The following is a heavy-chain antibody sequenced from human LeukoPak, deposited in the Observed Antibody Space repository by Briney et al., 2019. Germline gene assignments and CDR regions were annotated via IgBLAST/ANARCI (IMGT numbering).Heavy chain of an antibody. CDR2: IYYSGST. V-gene: IGHV4-59*01. CDR1: GGSISSYY. J-gene: IGHJ4*02. CDR3: AILSLGQWLAFDY. D-gene: IGHD6-19*01. Sequence: SETLSLTCTVSGGSISSYYWSWIRQPPGKGLEWIGYIYYSGSTNYNPSFKSRVTISVDTSKNQFSLKLSSVTAADTAVYYCAILSLGQWLAFDYWGQGTLSPSPQ.